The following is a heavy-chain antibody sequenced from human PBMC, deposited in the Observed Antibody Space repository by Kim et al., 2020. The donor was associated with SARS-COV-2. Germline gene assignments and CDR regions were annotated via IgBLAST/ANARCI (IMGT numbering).Heavy chain of an antibody. V-gene: IGHV4-59*01. Sequence: SRVTISVDTSKNQFSLKLSSVTAADTAVYYCASLAGSFEKNYYYYYGMDVWGQGTTVTVSS. D-gene: IGHD3-10*01. CDR3: ASLAGSFEKNYYYYYGMDV. J-gene: IGHJ6*02.